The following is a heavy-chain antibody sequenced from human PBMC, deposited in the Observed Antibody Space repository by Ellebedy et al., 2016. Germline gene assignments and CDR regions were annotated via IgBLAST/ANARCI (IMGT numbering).Heavy chain of an antibody. D-gene: IGHD3-16*02. CDR2: ISGSGDST. Sequence: GESLKISCAASGFTFSSYAMSWVRQAPGKGLEWVSAISGSGDSTYYADSVKGRFTISRDNSKNTLYLQMNSLRAEDTAVYYCAKESRGYDNGWGSYRDAFDIWGQGTMVTVSS. J-gene: IGHJ3*02. CDR1: GFTFSSYA. V-gene: IGHV3-23*01. CDR3: AKESRGYDNGWGSYRDAFDI.